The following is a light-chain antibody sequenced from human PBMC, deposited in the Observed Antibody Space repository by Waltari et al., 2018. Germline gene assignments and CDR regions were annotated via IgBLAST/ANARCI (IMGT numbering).Light chain of an antibody. V-gene: IGLV8-61*01. Sequence: QTVVTQEPSLSVSPGGTVTLTCALSSGSLSTTSYATWYQQTPGQAPRTLVYKANARSSGVPDRFSGSSRGNTAALTITGAQADDESDYYCALYMGSGSWVFGGGTRLTVL. CDR1: SGSLSTTSY. J-gene: IGLJ3*02. CDR3: ALYMGSGSWV. CDR2: KAN.